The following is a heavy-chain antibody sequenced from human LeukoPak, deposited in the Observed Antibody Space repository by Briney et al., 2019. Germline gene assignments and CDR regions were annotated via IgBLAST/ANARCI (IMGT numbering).Heavy chain of an antibody. D-gene: IGHD2-2*02. Sequence: SETLSLTCTVSGASISSYYWSWIRQPPGKGLEWIGCIYYSESTNYNPSLKSRVTISVDTSKNQFSLKLSSVTAADTAVYYCARAPAAISRDAFDIWGQGTMVTVSS. J-gene: IGHJ3*02. V-gene: IGHV4-59*01. CDR2: IYYSEST. CDR1: GASISSYY. CDR3: ARAPAAISRDAFDI.